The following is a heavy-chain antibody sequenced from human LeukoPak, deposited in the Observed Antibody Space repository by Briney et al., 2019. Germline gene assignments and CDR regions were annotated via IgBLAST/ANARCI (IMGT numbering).Heavy chain of an antibody. CDR3: ARARELFYFDY. CDR1: GGSISSYY. CDR2: IYSSGST. J-gene: IGHJ4*02. Sequence: SETLSLTCTASGGSISSYYWSWIRQPPGKGLEWIGYIYSSGSTNYNPSLKSRVTISVDTSKNQLSLKLSSVTAADTAVYHCARARELFYFDYWGQGTLVTVSS. V-gene: IGHV4-59*01. D-gene: IGHD3-10*01.